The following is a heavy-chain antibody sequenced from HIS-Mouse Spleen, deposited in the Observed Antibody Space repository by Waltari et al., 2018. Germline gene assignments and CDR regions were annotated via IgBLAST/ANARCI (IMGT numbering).Heavy chain of an antibody. Sequence: EVQLVESGGGLVQPGGSLRLSCAASGFTFSSYAMHWVRQAPGKGLEYVSAISSNGGSTYYANSVKGRFTISRDNSKNTLYLQMGSLRAEDMAVYYCARLYSGSHDAFDIWGQGTMVTVSS. CDR1: GFTFSSYA. D-gene: IGHD1-26*01. CDR3: ARLYSGSHDAFDI. CDR2: ISSNGGST. J-gene: IGHJ3*02. V-gene: IGHV3-64*01.